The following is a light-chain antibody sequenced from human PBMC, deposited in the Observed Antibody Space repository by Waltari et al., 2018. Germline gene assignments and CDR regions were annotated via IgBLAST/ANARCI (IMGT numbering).Light chain of an antibody. J-gene: IGLJ1*01. Sequence: QSALTQPPSVSGSPGQSVTISCTGTSSDVGSYNRASWYQQPPGTAPKLMIYEVSNRPSGVPDRFSGSKSGNTASLTISGLQAEDEADYYCSSYTSSSTTLYVFGTGTKVTVL. CDR3: SSYTSSSTTLYV. V-gene: IGLV2-18*02. CDR1: SSDVGSYNR. CDR2: EVS.